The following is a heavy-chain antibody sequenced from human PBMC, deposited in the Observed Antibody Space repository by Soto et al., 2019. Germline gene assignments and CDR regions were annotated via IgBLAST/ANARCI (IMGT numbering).Heavy chain of an antibody. Sequence: EVQLVESGGGLVQPGGSLRLSCASSGFTLSDHYIDWVSQAPGKGLEWVGRSRDKPQGYSTAYAASVKGRFTTSRDESKNSAYLQMNSLKTEDTAVYYCVRATYFSDSSGYTRCLDYWGQGTLVTVSS. CDR2: SRDKPQGYST. CDR3: VRATYFSDSSGYTRCLDY. J-gene: IGHJ4*02. CDR1: GFTLSDHY. D-gene: IGHD3-22*01. V-gene: IGHV3-72*01.